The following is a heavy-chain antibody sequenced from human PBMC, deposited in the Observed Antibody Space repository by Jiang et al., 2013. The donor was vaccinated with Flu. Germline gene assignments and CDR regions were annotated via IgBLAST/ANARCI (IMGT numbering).Heavy chain of an antibody. CDR3: ARPEGGLYWYFDL. CDR1: GGSFSGYY. V-gene: IGHV4-34*01. D-gene: IGHD1-14*01. Sequence: RLLKPSETLSLTCAVYGGSFSGYYWSWIRQPPGKGLEWIGSIYYSGSTYYNPSLKSRVTISVDTSKNQFSLKLSSVTAADTAVYYCARPEGGLYWYFDLWGRGTLVTVSS. CDR2: IYYSGST. J-gene: IGHJ2*01.